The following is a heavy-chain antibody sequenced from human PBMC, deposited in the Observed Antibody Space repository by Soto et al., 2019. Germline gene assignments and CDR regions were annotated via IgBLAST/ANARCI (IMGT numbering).Heavy chain of an antibody. J-gene: IGHJ5*02. CDR2: IYYSGST. CDR1: GGSISSSSYY. V-gene: IGHV4-39*01. Sequence: SETLSLTCTVSGGSISSSSYYWGWIRQTPGKGLEWIGSIYYSGSTYYNPSLKSRVTISVDTSKNQFSLKLSSVTAADTAVYYCASHVYSKDYSSSWSLNWFDPWGQGTLVTVSS. D-gene: IGHD6-13*01. CDR3: ASHVYSKDYSSSWSLNWFDP.